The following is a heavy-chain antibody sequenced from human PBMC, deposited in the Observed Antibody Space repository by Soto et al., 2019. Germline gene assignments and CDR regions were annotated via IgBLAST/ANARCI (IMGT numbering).Heavy chain of an antibody. CDR2: IYHTGTT. Sequence: QVQLQESGPGLVNPSGTLSLTCAVSGASINRDNWWTWVRQPPGKGLEWIGDIYHTGTTNYDSSLKSRATISIVESNNHFSLNLNSVTAADMAVYYCAGSVHFWGQGTLVAVSS. V-gene: IGHV4-4*02. CDR3: AGSVHF. CDR1: GASINRDNW. D-gene: IGHD3-10*01. J-gene: IGHJ4*02.